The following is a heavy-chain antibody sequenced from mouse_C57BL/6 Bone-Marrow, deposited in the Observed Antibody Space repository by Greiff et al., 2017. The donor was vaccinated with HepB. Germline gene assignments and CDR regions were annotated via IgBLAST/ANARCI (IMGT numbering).Heavy chain of an antibody. CDR1: GYSFTGYF. CDR2: INPYNGDT. CDR3: ARDRGGRGSSCFDY. D-gene: IGHD1-1*01. J-gene: IGHJ2*01. Sequence: EVQLQQSGPELVKPGDSVKISCKASGYSFTGYFMNWVMQSHGKSLEWIGRINPYNGDTFYNQKFKGKATLTVDKSSSTAHMELRSLTSEDSAVYYCARDRGGRGSSCFDYWGQGTTLTVSS. V-gene: IGHV1-20*01.